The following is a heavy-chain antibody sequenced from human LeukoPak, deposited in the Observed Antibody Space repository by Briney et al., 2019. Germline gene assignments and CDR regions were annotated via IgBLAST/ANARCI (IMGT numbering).Heavy chain of an antibody. J-gene: IGHJ4*02. CDR3: ARDQGELWFGE. V-gene: IGHV4-30-4*01. Sequence: PSETLSPTCTVSGGSISSGDYYWSWIRQPPGKGLEWIGYIYYSGSTYYNPSLKSRVTISVDTSKNQFSLKLSSVTAADTAVYYCARDQGELWFGEWGQGTLVTVSS. D-gene: IGHD3-10*01. CDR1: GGSISSGDYY. CDR2: IYYSGST.